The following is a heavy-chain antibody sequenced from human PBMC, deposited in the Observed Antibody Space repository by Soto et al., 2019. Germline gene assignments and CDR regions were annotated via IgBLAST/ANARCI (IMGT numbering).Heavy chain of an antibody. CDR3: ARGGTSSYYYYYGMDV. V-gene: IGHV1-18*01. CDR1: GYPFTSLG. J-gene: IGHJ6*02. CDR2: TSANKGNT. Sequence: VNLVHSGAEGRKPGPSLKSSCRPSGYPFTSLGSGGWRRPPGQGLGGLGWTSANKGNTNYAQKLQGRVTMTTDTPTSTAYMELRSLRSDDTAVYYCARGGTSSYYYYYGMDVWGQGTTVTVSS. D-gene: IGHD2-2*01.